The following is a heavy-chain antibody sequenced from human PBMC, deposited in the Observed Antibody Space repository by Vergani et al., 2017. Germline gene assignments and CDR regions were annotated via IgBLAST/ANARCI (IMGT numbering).Heavy chain of an antibody. D-gene: IGHD1-26*01. CDR3: ASGIVGAGDFDY. Sequence: PSFQGHVTISADKSISTAYLQWSSLKASDTAMYYCASGIVGAGDFDYWGQGTLVTVSS. V-gene: IGHV5-10-1*01. J-gene: IGHJ4*02.